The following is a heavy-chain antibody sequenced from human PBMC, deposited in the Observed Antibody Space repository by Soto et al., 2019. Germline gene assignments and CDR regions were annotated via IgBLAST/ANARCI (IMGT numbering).Heavy chain of an antibody. D-gene: IGHD5-12*01. CDR2: IIPIFGTA. CDR3: ARAVDIVATTIDY. CDR1: GGTFSSYA. J-gene: IGHJ4*02. Sequence: ASVKVSCKASGGTFSSYAISWVRQAPGQGLEWMGGIIPIFGTANYAQKFQGRVTITADESTSTAYMELSSLRSEDTAVYYCARAVDIVATTIDYWGQGTLVTVSS. V-gene: IGHV1-69*13.